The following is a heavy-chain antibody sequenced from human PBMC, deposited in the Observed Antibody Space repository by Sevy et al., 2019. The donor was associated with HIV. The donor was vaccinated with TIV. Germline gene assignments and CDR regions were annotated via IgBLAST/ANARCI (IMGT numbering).Heavy chain of an antibody. CDR1: GLTFSIYN. V-gene: IGHV3-21*04. J-gene: IGHJ4*02. D-gene: IGHD3-10*01. CDR2: ISPTGTYT. CDR3: AKDRVSGTYYTGDFDY. Sequence: GGSLRLSCAASGLTFSIYNMNWVRQAPGKGLEWVSSISPTGTYTYYADSVRGRFTISRDNAENSLFLQMNSLRAEDTAVYYCAKDRVSGTYYTGDFDYWGQGTLVTVSS.